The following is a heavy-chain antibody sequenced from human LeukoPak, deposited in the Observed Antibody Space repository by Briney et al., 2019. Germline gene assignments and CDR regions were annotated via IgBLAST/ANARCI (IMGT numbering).Heavy chain of an antibody. CDR1: GFTFSSYG. CDR3: AKDRQPYGVPFDY. CDR2: ILYDGNKK. D-gene: IGHD4-17*01. Sequence: GGSLRLSCAASGFTFSSYGMHWVRQAPGMGLEWVALILYDGNKKYYADSVKGRFTISRDNSKNTLYLQMNSLRAEDTAVYYCAKDRQPYGVPFDYWGQGTLVTVSS. V-gene: IGHV3-30*18. J-gene: IGHJ4*02.